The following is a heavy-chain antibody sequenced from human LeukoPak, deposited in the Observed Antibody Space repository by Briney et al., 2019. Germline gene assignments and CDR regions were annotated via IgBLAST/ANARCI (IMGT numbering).Heavy chain of an antibody. D-gene: IGHD4-17*01. CDR3: ARGFYYGDYLEQKYYMDV. CDR1: GGTFSSYA. J-gene: IGHJ6*03. Sequence: SVKVSCKASGGTFSSYAISWVRQAPGQGLERMGGIIPIFGTANYAQKFQGRVTITADESTSTAYMELSSLRSEDTAGYYCARGFYYGDYLEQKYYMDVWGKGTTVTISS. V-gene: IGHV1-69*13. CDR2: IIPIFGTA.